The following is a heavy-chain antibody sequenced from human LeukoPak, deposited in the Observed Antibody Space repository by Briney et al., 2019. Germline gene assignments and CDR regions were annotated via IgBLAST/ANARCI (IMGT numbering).Heavy chain of an antibody. D-gene: IGHD3-10*01. CDR1: GFIFSRYS. CDR2: ISSSSNYM. CDR3: ARASSRGTFFDD. V-gene: IGHV3-21*01. Sequence: GGSLRLSCAASGFIFSRYSMNWVRQTPGRGLEWVASISSSSNYMYYTDSVKGRFTISRDDAKDSLYLQMSSLRADDTAVYYCARASSRGTFFDDWGQGTLVTVSS. J-gene: IGHJ4*02.